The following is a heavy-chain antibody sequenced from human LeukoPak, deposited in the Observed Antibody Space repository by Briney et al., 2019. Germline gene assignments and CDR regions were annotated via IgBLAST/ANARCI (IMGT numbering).Heavy chain of an antibody. V-gene: IGHV3-7*01. CDR2: IKQDGSEK. D-gene: IGHD5-12*01. CDR3: ARDRGYSGYDPIDY. CDR1: GFTFNNYW. Sequence: GGSLRLSCAASGFTFNNYWMHWVRQAPGKGLEWVANIKQDGSEKYYVDSVKGRFTISRDNSKNTLYLQMNSLRAEDTAVYYCARDRGYSGYDPIDYWGQGTLVTVSS. J-gene: IGHJ4*02.